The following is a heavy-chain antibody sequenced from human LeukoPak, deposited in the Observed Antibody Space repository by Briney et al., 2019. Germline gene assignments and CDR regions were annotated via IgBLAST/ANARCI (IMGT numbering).Heavy chain of an antibody. CDR1: GYTFTSYG. CDR2: ISAYNGNT. J-gene: IGHJ5*02. Sequence: ASVTVSCKASGYTFTSYGISWVRQAPGQGREGMGWISAYNGNTNYAQKLQGRVTITTDTSTSTAYMELRSLRSDDTAVYYCARDFRDWGFDPWGQGTLVSVSS. V-gene: IGHV1-18*01. CDR3: ARDFRDWGFDP. D-gene: IGHD3/OR15-3a*01.